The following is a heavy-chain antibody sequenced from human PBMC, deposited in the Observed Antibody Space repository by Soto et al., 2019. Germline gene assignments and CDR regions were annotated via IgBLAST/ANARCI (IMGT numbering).Heavy chain of an antibody. J-gene: IGHJ4*02. CDR1: GFTFSSYG. CDR3: AKEHTRGYSYIDY. Sequence: QVQLVESGGGVVQPGRSLRLSCAASGFTFSSYGMHWVRQAPGKGLEWVAVISYDGSNKYYADSVKGRFTISRDNSKNTLYLQMNSLRAEDTAVYYCAKEHTRGYSYIDYWGQGTLSPSPQ. D-gene: IGHD5-18*01. CDR2: ISYDGSNK. V-gene: IGHV3-30*18.